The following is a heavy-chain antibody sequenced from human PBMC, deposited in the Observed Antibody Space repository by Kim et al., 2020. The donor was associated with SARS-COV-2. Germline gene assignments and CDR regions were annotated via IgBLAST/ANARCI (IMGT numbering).Heavy chain of an antibody. V-gene: IGHV3-48*02. CDR1: GFTFSSYS. D-gene: IGHD4-4*01. CDR3: ARVGRDSKGSRGYYYYGMDV. Sequence: GGSLRLSCAASGFTFSSYSMNWVRQAPGKGLEWVSYISSSSSTIYYADSVKGRFTISRDNAKNSLYLQMNSLRDEDTAVYYCARVGRDSKGSRGYYYYGMDVWGHGTTVTLSS. J-gene: IGHJ6*02. CDR2: ISSSSSTI.